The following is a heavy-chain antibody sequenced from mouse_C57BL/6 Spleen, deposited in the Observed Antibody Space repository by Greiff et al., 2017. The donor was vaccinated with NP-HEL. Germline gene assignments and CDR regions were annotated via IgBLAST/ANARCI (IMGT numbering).Heavy chain of an antibody. Sequence: EVQLQQSGPELVKPGASVKISCKASGYTFTDYYMNWVKQSHGKSLEWIGDINPNNGGTSYNQKFKGKATLTVDKSSSTAYMELRSLTSEDSAVYYCARIDADYWGQGTTLTVSS. CDR1: GYTFTDYY. V-gene: IGHV1-26*01. J-gene: IGHJ2*01. CDR3: ARIDADY. CDR2: INPNNGGT.